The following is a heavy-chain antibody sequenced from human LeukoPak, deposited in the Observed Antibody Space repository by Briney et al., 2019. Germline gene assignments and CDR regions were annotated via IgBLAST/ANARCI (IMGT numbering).Heavy chain of an antibody. CDR1: GGSISSYY. J-gene: IGHJ4*02. CDR2: IYYSGST. Sequence: SVTLSLTCTVSGGSISSYYWSWIRQPPGKGLEWIGYIYYSGSTNYNPSLKSRVTISVDTSKNQFSLRLSSVTAADTAVYYCARTGYSSGWSSTYFDYWGQGTLVTVSS. CDR3: ARTGYSSGWSSTYFDY. D-gene: IGHD6-19*01. V-gene: IGHV4-59*01.